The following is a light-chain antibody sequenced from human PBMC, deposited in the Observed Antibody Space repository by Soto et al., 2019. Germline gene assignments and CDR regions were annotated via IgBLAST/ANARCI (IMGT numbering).Light chain of an antibody. Sequence: DIQLTQSPSFLSASVGDRVTLTCRASQGISSYLVCYQQKPGKAPKLLIYAASTLQSEVPSRFSGSGSGTEFTIPISSLQPEDFATYYCQQLNSYPLTFGGGTKVEIK. CDR2: AAS. V-gene: IGKV1-9*01. CDR1: QGISSY. CDR3: QQLNSYPLT. J-gene: IGKJ4*01.